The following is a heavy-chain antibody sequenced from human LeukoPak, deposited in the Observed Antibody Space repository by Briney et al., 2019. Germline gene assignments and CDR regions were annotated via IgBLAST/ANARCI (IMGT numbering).Heavy chain of an antibody. Sequence: ASVKVSCKASGYTFTDYYMHWVRQAPGQGLEWMGWINPNSGGTNYAQKFQGRATMTRDTSISTAYMELSRLRSDDTAVYYCARGRDSSSWYDGMDVWGQGTTVTVSS. V-gene: IGHV1-2*02. CDR2: INPNSGGT. J-gene: IGHJ6*02. CDR3: ARGRDSSSWYDGMDV. D-gene: IGHD6-13*01. CDR1: GYTFTDYY.